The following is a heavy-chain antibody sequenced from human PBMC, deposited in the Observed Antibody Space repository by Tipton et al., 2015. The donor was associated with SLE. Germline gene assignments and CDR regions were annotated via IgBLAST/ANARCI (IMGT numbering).Heavy chain of an antibody. Sequence: TLSLTCTVSGGSISGYYWSWIRQSPGKGLEWIGYISYTGSTTFNPSLKSRVTISLDTSKNNFSLKLNSVTAADTAVYYCARHRLDYDYVWGSYRYFDYWGQGILVTVSS. CDR1: GGSISGYY. CDR2: ISYTGST. D-gene: IGHD3-16*02. CDR3: ARHRLDYDYVWGSYRYFDY. V-gene: IGHV4-59*01. J-gene: IGHJ4*02.